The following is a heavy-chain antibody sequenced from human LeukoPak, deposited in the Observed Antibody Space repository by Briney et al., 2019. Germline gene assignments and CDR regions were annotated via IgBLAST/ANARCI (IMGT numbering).Heavy chain of an antibody. CDR1: RTSDY. CDR2: IYTGDNT. CDR3: ASSTSTPGGFDF. Sequence: GGSLRLTCAASRTSDYVIWVRQAPGTGLEWVSVIYTGDNTYYANSVKGRFTISRDNSQRMLYLQMNSLRAEDTSVYYCASSTSTPGGFDFWGQGTLVTVSS. D-gene: IGHD2-2*01. V-gene: IGHV3-66*01. J-gene: IGHJ4*02.